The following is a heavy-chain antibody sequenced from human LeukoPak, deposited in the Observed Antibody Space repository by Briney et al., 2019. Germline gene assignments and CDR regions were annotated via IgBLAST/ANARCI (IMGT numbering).Heavy chain of an antibody. CDR1: GFTFSSYS. Sequence: KSGGSLRLSCAASGFTFSSYSMNWVRQAPGKGLEWVSSISSSSSSYIYYADSVKGRFTISRDNAKNSLYLQMNSLRAEDTAVYYCARDPQNTIFGVVIDYWGQGTLVTVSS. CDR3: ARDPQNTIFGVVIDY. V-gene: IGHV3-21*01. CDR2: ISSSSSSYI. D-gene: IGHD3-3*01. J-gene: IGHJ4*02.